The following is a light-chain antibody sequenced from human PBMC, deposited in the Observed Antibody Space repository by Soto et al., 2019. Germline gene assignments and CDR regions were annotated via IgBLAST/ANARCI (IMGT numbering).Light chain of an antibody. J-gene: IGLJ1*01. CDR1: SSDVGSHNF. Sequence: QSALTQPASVSGSPGQSITISCTGTSSDVGSHNFVSWYQQRPGKAPKLMIFEVTKRPSGVSSRFSASKSGNTASLTISGLQAEDEADYFCSSYSISTAYLFGPGTKVTVL. V-gene: IGLV2-14*02. CDR3: SSYSISTAYL. CDR2: EVT.